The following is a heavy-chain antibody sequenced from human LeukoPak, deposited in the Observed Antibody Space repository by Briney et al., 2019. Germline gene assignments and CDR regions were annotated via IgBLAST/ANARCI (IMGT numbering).Heavy chain of an antibody. Sequence: GGSLRLSCAASGFTFSDFGMHWVRQAPGKGLEWVAFIRYDASNKYYTDSVKGRFTVSRDNSKNTLYLQMNSLRAEDTALYYCANDVSDIGSGSYFDYWGQGTLVTVSS. D-gene: IGHD3-10*01. CDR3: ANDVSDIGSGSYFDY. V-gene: IGHV3-30*02. CDR1: GFTFSDFG. CDR2: IRYDASNK. J-gene: IGHJ4*02.